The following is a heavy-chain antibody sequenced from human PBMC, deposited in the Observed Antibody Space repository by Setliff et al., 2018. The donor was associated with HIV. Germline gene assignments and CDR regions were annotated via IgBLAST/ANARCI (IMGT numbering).Heavy chain of an antibody. CDR2: INHSGNI. CDR3: ARGTYYNGGHLPLDS. J-gene: IGHJ4*02. Sequence: ASETLSLTCAVYGGAFNDYYWNWIRQPPGEGLQWIGEINHSGNINYNPSLRSRVTMSVDTSKKQFSLNVTPVTAADTAVYYCARGTYYNGGHLPLDSWGQGALVTVSS. D-gene: IGHD2-8*01. V-gene: IGHV4-34*01. CDR1: GGAFNDYY.